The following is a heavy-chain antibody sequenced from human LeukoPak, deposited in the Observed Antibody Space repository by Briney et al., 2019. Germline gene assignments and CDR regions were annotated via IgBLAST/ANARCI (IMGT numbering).Heavy chain of an antibody. Sequence: SETLSLTCAVYGGSFSGYYWSWIRQPPGKGLEWIGEINHSGSTNYNPSLKSRVTISVDTSKNQFSLKLSSVTAADTAVYYCARGRGYSSSWYLYWGQGTLVTVSS. J-gene: IGHJ4*02. CDR2: INHSGST. V-gene: IGHV4-34*01. D-gene: IGHD6-13*01. CDR1: GGSFSGYY. CDR3: ARGRGYSSSWYLY.